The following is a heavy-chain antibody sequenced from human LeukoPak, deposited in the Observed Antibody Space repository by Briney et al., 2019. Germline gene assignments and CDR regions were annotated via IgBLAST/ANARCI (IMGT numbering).Heavy chain of an antibody. V-gene: IGHV3-30*02. D-gene: IGHD6-13*01. CDR1: GFTFSSYA. CDR2: IWFDASNK. CDR3: AKAPRIAAAGNPLDY. Sequence: GGSLRLSCAASGFTFSSYAMHWVRQAPGKGLEWVASIWFDASNKYYADSVKGRFTISRDNSKNTLYLQMNSLRAEDTAVYYCAKAPRIAAAGNPLDYWGQGTLVTVSS. J-gene: IGHJ4*02.